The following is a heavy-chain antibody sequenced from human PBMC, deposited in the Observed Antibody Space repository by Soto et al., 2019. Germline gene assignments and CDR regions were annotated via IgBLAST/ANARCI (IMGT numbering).Heavy chain of an antibody. D-gene: IGHD3-16*01. CDR2: TYYRSKWVN. V-gene: IGHV6-1*01. J-gene: IGHJ6*02. Sequence: SQALSLTCAISGDSVARNSAAWNWIRQSPSRGLEWLGRTYYRSKWVNDYAVSVRSRVSINADTSKNQFSLHLYSVTPEDTTVYFFARLVWLRAMDVWGRGTPVTVS. CDR3: ARLVWLRAMDV. CDR1: GDSVARNSAA.